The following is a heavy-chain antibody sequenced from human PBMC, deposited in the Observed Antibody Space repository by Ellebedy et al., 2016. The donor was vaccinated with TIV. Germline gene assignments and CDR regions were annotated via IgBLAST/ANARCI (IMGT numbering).Heavy chain of an antibody. CDR2: IKEDGSEE. CDR3: ARPGAYCSNGVCPYQYYGMDV. CDR1: GFTFRNYA. D-gene: IGHD2-8*01. J-gene: IGHJ6*02. Sequence: PGGSLRLSCSASGFTFRNYAMHWVRQAPGKGLEWVANIKEDGSEEYYVDSVKGRFTISRDNAKNSLYLQMNNLRAEDTAVYYCARPGAYCSNGVCPYQYYGMDVWGQGTTVTVSS. V-gene: IGHV3-7*01.